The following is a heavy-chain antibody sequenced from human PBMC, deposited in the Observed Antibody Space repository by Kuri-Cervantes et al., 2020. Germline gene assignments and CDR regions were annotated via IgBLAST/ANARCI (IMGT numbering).Heavy chain of an antibody. J-gene: IGHJ3*02. CDR3: ARLPFNAFDI. Sequence: GSLRLSCAVSGYSISSGYYGAWIRQTPGKGLEWIGSIRHTGTTNYNPSLKSRVIMSLDTSKNQFSLSLNSVTAADTAVYYCARLPFNAFDIWGQGTMVTVSS. CDR2: IRHTGTT. V-gene: IGHV4-38-2*01. CDR1: GYSISSGYY.